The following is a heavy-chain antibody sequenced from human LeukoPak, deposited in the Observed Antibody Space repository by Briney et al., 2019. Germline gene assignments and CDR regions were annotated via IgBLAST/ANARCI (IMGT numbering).Heavy chain of an antibody. D-gene: IGHD4-17*01. CDR3: AREEYGDYYFDY. V-gene: IGHV4-59*12. CDR1: GGSISSYY. Sequence: SETLSLTCTVSGGSISSYYWSWIRQPPGKGLEWIGYIYYSGSTNYNPSLKSRVTMSVDTSKNQFSLKLSSVTAADTAVYYCAREEYGDYYFDYWGQGTLVTVSS. CDR2: IYYSGST. J-gene: IGHJ4*02.